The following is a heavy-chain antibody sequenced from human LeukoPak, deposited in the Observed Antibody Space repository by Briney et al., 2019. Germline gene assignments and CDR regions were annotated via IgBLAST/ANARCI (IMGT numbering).Heavy chain of an antibody. Sequence: GGSLRLSCAASGFTFSIYAMSWVRQAPGKGLEWVSAISGSGGSTYYADSVKGRFTISRDNSKNTLYLQMNSLRAEDTAVYYCAKTRIAVAGPYYFDYWGQGTLVTVSS. CDR1: GFTFSIYA. D-gene: IGHD6-19*01. CDR2: ISGSGGST. J-gene: IGHJ4*02. V-gene: IGHV3-23*01. CDR3: AKTRIAVAGPYYFDY.